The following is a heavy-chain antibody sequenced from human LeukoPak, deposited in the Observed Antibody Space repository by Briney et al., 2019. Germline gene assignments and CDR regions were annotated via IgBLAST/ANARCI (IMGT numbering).Heavy chain of an antibody. V-gene: IGHV4-4*02. D-gene: IGHD3-9*01. J-gene: IGHJ6*03. CDR2: IYHSGST. CDR3: ARHYDILTGYYNPPYYYYMDV. CDR1: GGSISSSNW. Sequence: SETLSLTCAVSGGSISSSNWWSWVRQPPGKGLEWIGEIYHSGSTNYNPSLKSRVTISVDTSKNQFSLKLSSVTAADTAVYYCARHYDILTGYYNPPYYYYMDVWGKGTTVTISS.